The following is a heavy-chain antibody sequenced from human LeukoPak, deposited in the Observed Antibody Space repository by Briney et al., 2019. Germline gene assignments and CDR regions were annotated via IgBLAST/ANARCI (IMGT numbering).Heavy chain of an antibody. CDR3: ARDGDIVVVPAAPPRGNFDC. J-gene: IGHJ4*02. Sequence: GGSLRLSCAASGFTFSDYYMSWIRQAPGKGLEWVSYISSSGSTIYYADSVKGRFTTSRDNAKNSLYLQMNSLRAEDTAVYYCARDGDIVVVPAAPPRGNFDCWGQGTLVTVSS. D-gene: IGHD2-2*01. CDR2: ISSSGSTI. V-gene: IGHV3-11*01. CDR1: GFTFSDYY.